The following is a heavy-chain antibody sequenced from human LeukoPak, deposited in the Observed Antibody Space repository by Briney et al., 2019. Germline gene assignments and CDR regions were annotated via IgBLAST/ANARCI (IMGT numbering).Heavy chain of an antibody. CDR1: GYTFTSYG. Sequence: ASVKVSCKASGYTFTSYGISWVRQAPGQGLEWMGWISAYNGNTNYAQKLQGRVTMTTDTSTSTAYMELRSLRSDDTAVYYCARPLRGYSYGPYYYYYMDVWGKGTTVTVSS. V-gene: IGHV1-18*01. D-gene: IGHD5-18*01. J-gene: IGHJ6*03. CDR2: ISAYNGNT. CDR3: ARPLRGYSYGPYYYYYMDV.